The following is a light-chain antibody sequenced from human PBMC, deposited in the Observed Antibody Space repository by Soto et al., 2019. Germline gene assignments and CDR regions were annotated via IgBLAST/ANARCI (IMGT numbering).Light chain of an antibody. CDR1: QSISSY. V-gene: IGKV1-39*01. J-gene: IGKJ2*01. CDR2: GSS. CDR3: QQSFSTPYT. Sequence: DIQMTQSPSSLSASVGDRVSITCRASQSISSYLNWYRQKPGKAPKLLSYGSSTLQSGFPSRFSGSGSGTDFTLTISTLQPEDFATYYCQQSFSTPYTFSQGTIVEVK.